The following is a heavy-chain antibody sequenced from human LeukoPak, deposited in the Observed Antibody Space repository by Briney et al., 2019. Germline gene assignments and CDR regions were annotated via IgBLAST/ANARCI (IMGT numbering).Heavy chain of an antibody. CDR2: VYYNGDI. V-gene: IGHV4-59*01. D-gene: IGHD3-22*01. CDR1: GDSIRGFY. CDR3: ATTWYYDSRGYLFDD. J-gene: IGHJ4*01. Sequence: SETLSLTCNVSGDSIRGFYWGWIRQPPGKGLEWIAYVYYNGDIMYNPSLKSRVTISLDTSKNQFSLSMTSVTAADTAVYFCATTWYYDSRGYLFDDWGHGTLVTVSS.